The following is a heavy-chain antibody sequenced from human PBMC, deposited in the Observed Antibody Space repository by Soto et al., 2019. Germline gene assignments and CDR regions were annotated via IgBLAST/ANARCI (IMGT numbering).Heavy chain of an antibody. J-gene: IGHJ6*02. CDR2: FDPEDAET. CDR1: GYTLTELS. V-gene: IGHV1-24*01. CDR3: ATVAICSSTSCPGALDYYYYYGMDV. D-gene: IGHD2-2*01. Sequence: QVQLVQPGAEVKKPGASVKVSCKVSGYTLTELSMHWVRQAPGKGLEWMGGFDPEDAETMYAQNFQGRVTMTEDTSTDTAYMELSSLGSDDTAVYYCATVAICSSTSCPGALDYYYYYGMDVWGPGSTVTVSS.